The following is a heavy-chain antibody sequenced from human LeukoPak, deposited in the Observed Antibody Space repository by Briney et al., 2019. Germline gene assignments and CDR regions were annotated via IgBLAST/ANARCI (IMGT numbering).Heavy chain of an antibody. J-gene: IGHJ4*02. Sequence: GESLKISFKGSGYNFSKYWIGWVRQMPGKGLEWMGIIYPRDSDIRYNPSFQGQVTISADTSISTAYLQWSSLKSSDTAMYFCARHGPEIVVVPASIPLDYWGQGTLVTVSS. D-gene: IGHD2-2*01. CDR3: ARHGPEIVVVPASIPLDY. CDR2: IYPRDSDI. CDR1: GYNFSKYW. V-gene: IGHV5-51*01.